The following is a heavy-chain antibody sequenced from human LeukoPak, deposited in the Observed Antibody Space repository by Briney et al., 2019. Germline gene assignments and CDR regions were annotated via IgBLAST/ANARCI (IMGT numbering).Heavy chain of an antibody. CDR2: IYPGDSDT. Sequence: GESLKISCKGSGYSFTSYWIGWVRQMPGKGLEWMGIIYPGDSDTRYSPSFQGQVTISADKSISTAYLQWSSLKALDTAMYYCARRQILGYCSSTSCYGNWFDPWGRGTLVTVSS. D-gene: IGHD2-2*01. CDR3: ARRQILGYCSSTSCYGNWFDP. V-gene: IGHV5-51*01. CDR1: GYSFTSYW. J-gene: IGHJ5*02.